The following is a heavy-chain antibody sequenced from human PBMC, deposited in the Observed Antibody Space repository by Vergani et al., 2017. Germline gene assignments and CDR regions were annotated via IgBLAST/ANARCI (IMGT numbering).Heavy chain of an antibody. CDR3: AGGRYSSSWYGRSEPLDY. D-gene: IGHD6-13*01. CDR2: IIPIFGTA. CDR1: GGTFSSYA. Sequence: QVQLVQSGAEVKKPGSSVKVSCKASGGTFSSYAISWVRQAPGQGLEWMGGIIPIFGTANYAQKFQGRVTITAEESTSTAYMELSSLRSEDTAVYYCAGGRYSSSWYGRSEPLDYWGQGTLVTVSS. J-gene: IGHJ4*02. V-gene: IGHV1-69*01.